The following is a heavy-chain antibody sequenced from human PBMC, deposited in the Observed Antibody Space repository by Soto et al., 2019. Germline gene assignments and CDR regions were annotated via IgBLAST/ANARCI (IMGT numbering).Heavy chain of an antibody. CDR1: GVSVSGYY. CDR3: ERGLVVYGTGWFHP. V-gene: IGHV4-34*01. Sequence: XGSLALTCAVYGVSVSGYYWSWIRQPPGKGLEWIGEINHSVSSNYYPSLNSRVTRLVDTSKNQYTLKYSSVTAAETDVHYCERGLVVYGTGWFHPWGQGTLVTVSS. D-gene: IGHD2-15*01. CDR2: INHSVSS. J-gene: IGHJ5*02.